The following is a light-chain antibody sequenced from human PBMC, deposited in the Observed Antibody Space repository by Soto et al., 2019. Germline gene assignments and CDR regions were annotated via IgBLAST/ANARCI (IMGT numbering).Light chain of an antibody. V-gene: IGKV3-20*01. CDR3: QQFSSSPLT. CDR2: RTF. CDR1: QSFSISF. Sequence: EIVLTQSPGTLSLSPGERATLSCRASQSFSISFLAWYQQTPGQPPRLLLYRTFSRATGIPDRFSGSGSGTDFTLTISRLEPEDFAVYFCQQFSSSPLTFGGGTKVEI. J-gene: IGKJ4*01.